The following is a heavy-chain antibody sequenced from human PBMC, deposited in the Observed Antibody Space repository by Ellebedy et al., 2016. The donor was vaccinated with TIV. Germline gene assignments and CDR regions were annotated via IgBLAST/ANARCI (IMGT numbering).Heavy chain of an antibody. J-gene: IGHJ3*02. V-gene: IGHV4-39*07. CDR2: IYYSGST. CDR1: GGSISSYY. CDR3: ARAEGGRPGAFDI. D-gene: IGHD1-14*01. Sequence: GSLRLSXTVSGGSISSYYWGWIRQPPGKGLEWIGSIYYSGSTYYNPSLKSRVTISVDTSKNQFSLKLSSVTAADTAVYYCARAEGGRPGAFDIWGQGTMVTVSS.